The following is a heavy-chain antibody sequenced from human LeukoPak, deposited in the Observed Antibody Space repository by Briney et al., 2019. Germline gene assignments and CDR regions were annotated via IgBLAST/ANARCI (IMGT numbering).Heavy chain of an antibody. D-gene: IGHD3-10*01. J-gene: IGHJ4*02. CDR3: ARGGLLSDLDY. Sequence: PSETLSLTCTVSGGSISSSSYYWGWIRQPPGKGLEWIGSIYYSGSTYYNPSLKSRLTISVDTSKNQFSLQLRSVTAADTAVYYCARGGLLSDLDYWGQGTLVTVSS. V-gene: IGHV4-39*07. CDR1: GGSISSSSYY. CDR2: IYYSGST.